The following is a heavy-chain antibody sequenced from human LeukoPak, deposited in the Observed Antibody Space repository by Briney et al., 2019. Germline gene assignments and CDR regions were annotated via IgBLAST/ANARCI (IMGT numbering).Heavy chain of an antibody. CDR3: AKVPYGEGAFDI. V-gene: IGHV3-30*18. CDR1: GFTFSSYG. CDR2: ISYDGSNK. J-gene: IGHJ3*02. Sequence: PGGSLRLSCAASGFTFSSYGMHWVRQAPGKGLEWVAVISYDGSNKYYADSVKGRFTISRDNSKNTLYLQMNSLRAEDTAVYYCAKVPYGEGAFDIWGQGTMVTVSS. D-gene: IGHD4-17*01.